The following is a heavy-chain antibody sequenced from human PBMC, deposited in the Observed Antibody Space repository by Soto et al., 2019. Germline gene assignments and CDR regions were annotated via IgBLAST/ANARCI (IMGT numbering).Heavy chain of an antibody. D-gene: IGHD5-12*01. V-gene: IGHV4-31*03. CDR3: ARDRGGYGVFDY. CDR1: AGSISSGGYY. Sequence: QVKLQESGPGLVKPSQTLSLTCSVSAGSISSGGYYWNWIRQPPGKGLEWIGYIYHSGGTYSSPSLRSRVTISVDTSKNQFSLKLTSVTAADTAVYYCARDRGGYGVFDYWGQGTLVTVSS. J-gene: IGHJ4*02. CDR2: IYHSGGT.